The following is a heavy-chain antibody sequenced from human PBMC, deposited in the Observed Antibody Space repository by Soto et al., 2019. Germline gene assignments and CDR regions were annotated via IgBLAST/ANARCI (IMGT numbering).Heavy chain of an antibody. Sequence: PVESLKISCMGSGYSFTTHWISWVRQMPGKGLEWMGKIDPSDSYTIYSPSFQGHVTMSADKSISTAYLQWSSLKASDTAMYYCARGGYNWNPIDYWGQGTRVTV. CDR1: GYSFTTHW. CDR2: IDPSDSYT. D-gene: IGHD1-20*01. CDR3: ARGGYNWNPIDY. V-gene: IGHV5-10-1*01. J-gene: IGHJ4*02.